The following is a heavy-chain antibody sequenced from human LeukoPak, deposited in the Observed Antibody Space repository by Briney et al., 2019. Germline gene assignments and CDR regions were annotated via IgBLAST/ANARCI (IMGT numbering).Heavy chain of an antibody. CDR2: IRYDGSNK. V-gene: IGHV3-30*02. D-gene: IGHD3-10*01. J-gene: IGHJ4*02. CDR1: GFTFSSYG. Sequence: GSLRRSCAASGFTFSSYGMHWVPQAPGKGREWVAFIRYDGSNKYYADSVKGRFTISRDNSKNTLYLQMNSLRAEDTAVYYCAKDFGFGELFFDYWGQGTLVTVSS. CDR3: AKDFGFGELFFDY.